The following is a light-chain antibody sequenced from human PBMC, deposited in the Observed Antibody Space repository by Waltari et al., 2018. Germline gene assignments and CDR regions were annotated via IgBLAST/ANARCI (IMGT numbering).Light chain of an antibody. V-gene: IGKV3-20*01. J-gene: IGKJ1*01. Sequence: EIVLTQSPGTLSLSPGERATLSCRASQRVSRALAWYQQKPGQAPRLRIYAASTRATGVPDRLRGSGSGTDFSLTSSRLDPEDVAVYECQHYVNVPVTFGQGTKVEI. CDR1: QRVSRA. CDR2: AAS. CDR3: QHYVNVPVT.